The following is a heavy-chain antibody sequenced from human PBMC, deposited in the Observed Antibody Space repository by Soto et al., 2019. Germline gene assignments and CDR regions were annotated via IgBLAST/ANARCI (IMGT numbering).Heavy chain of an antibody. CDR1: GGSISSGGYY. CDR3: ARDYYGSGSSNWFDP. Sequence: PSETLSLTCTVSGGSISSGGYYWSWIRQHPGKGLEWIGYIYYSGSTYYNPSLESRVTISVDTSKNQFSLKLSSVTAADTAVYYCARDYYGSGSSNWFDPWGQGTLVTVSS. V-gene: IGHV4-31*03. D-gene: IGHD3-10*01. J-gene: IGHJ5*02. CDR2: IYYSGST.